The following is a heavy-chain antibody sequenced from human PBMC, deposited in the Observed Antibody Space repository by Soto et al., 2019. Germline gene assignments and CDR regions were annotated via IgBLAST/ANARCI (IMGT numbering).Heavy chain of an antibody. V-gene: IGHV4-59*01. J-gene: IGHJ6*02. CDR1: GASISSYY. D-gene: IGHD3-10*01. Sequence: SETLSLTCTVSGASISSYYWSWIRQPPGKGLEWLGYILYTGNTNYSPSLKSRVTMSVDTSKNQVSLKLSAVTAADTAVYFCARAAYGSGSYYAPYYYYAMDVWGQGTTVTVS. CDR3: ARAAYGSGSYYAPYYYYAMDV. CDR2: ILYTGNT.